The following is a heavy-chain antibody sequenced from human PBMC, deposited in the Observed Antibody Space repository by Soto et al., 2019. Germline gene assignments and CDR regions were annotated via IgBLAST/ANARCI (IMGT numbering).Heavy chain of an antibody. D-gene: IGHD3-3*01. CDR2: ISGSGGST. J-gene: IGHJ4*01. Sequence: PGGSLRLSCAASGFTFSSYAMSWVRQAPGKGLEWVSVISGSGGSTYYADSVKGRFTISRDNSKNTLYLQLNSLRADDTAVYFCARRIGIIGVIDYWGQGTLVTVSS. CDR1: GFTFSSYA. V-gene: IGHV3-23*01. CDR3: ARRIGIIGVIDY.